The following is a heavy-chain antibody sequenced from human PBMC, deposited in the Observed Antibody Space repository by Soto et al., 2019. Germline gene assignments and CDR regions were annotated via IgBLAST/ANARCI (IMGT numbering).Heavy chain of an antibody. D-gene: IGHD3-3*01. CDR2: ISSSSSYI. CDR3: ARSWNYYYYYGMDV. J-gene: IGHJ6*02. CDR1: GFTFSSYS. Sequence: SLRLSCAASGFTFSSYSMNWVRQDPGKGLEWVSSISSSSSYIYYADSVKGRFTISRDNAKNSLYLQMNSLRAEDTAVYYCARSWNYYYYYGMDVWGQGTTVTVSS. V-gene: IGHV3-21*01.